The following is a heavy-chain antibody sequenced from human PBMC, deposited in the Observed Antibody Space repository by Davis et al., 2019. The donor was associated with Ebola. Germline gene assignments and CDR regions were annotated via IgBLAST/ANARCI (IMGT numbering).Heavy chain of an antibody. Sequence: PSETLSLTCTVSGGSISSGGYYWSWIRQHPGKGLEWIGYIYYSGSTNYNPSLKSRVTISVDTSKNQFSLRLNSVTAADMAVYSCARAWGKYSRGFDSWGQATLVTVSS. CDR3: ARAWGKYSRGFDS. CDR2: IYYSGST. D-gene: IGHD5-12*01. CDR1: GGSISSGGYY. J-gene: IGHJ4*02. V-gene: IGHV4-61*08.